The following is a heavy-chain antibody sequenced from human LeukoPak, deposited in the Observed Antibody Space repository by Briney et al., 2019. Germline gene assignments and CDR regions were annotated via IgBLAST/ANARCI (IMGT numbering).Heavy chain of an antibody. J-gene: IGHJ4*02. CDR1: GFTFGSYG. D-gene: IGHD4-17*01. CDR3: ASELRGYGSFDY. V-gene: IGHV3-33*01. CDR2: IWYDGSNK. Sequence: GRSLRLSCAASGFTFGSYGMHWVRQAPGKGLEWVAVIWYDGSNKYYADSVKGRFTISRDNSKNTLYLQMNSLRAEDTAVYYCASELRGYGSFDYWGQGTLVTVSS.